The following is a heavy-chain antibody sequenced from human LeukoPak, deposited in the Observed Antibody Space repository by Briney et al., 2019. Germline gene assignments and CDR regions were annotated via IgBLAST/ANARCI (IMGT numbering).Heavy chain of an antibody. D-gene: IGHD3-9*01. V-gene: IGHV4-61*01. CDR1: GDSASVGIYC. CDR3: ARSPHTYDILNGDGPNRFDP. Sequence: SETLSLTCTVPGDSASVGIYCWSWIRQPPGKELEWIGHIYSSGSTKYNPSLKSRVTISADTSKNQFSLKLRSVTTADTALDYCARSPHTYDILNGDGPNRFDPWGQGTLVTVSP. CDR2: IYSSGST. J-gene: IGHJ5*02.